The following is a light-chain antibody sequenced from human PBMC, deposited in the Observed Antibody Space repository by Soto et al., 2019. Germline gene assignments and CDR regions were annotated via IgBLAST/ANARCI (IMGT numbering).Light chain of an antibody. CDR3: QQYNNWPHCT. CDR1: QSVSIY. J-gene: IGKJ4*01. Sequence: ETVITQCPPPLSLYPWERATPSCSVSQSVSIYFACLQQKHGQAPRLLIYDAANSATGMAARFSGSGSGTDFTLPTSSLQSEDFAVYYCQQYNNWPHCTFGGGTKVDIK. CDR2: DAA. V-gene: IGKV3D-15*01.